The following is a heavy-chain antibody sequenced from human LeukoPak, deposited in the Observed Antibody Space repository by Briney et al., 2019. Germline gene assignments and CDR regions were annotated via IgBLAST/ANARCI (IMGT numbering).Heavy chain of an antibody. D-gene: IGHD1-26*01. Sequence: ASVKVSCKASGYSFTDKYMHWVRQAPGQGLEWMGWINPNSGGTNYAQKFQGRVTMTRDTSISTAYMELSRLRSDDTAVYYCARLRSSGSFDFDYWGQGTLVTVSS. CDR2: INPNSGGT. CDR1: GYSFTDKY. J-gene: IGHJ4*02. CDR3: ARLRSSGSFDFDY. V-gene: IGHV1-2*02.